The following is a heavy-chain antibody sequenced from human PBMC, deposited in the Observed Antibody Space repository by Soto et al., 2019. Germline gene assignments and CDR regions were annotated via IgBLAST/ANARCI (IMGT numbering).Heavy chain of an antibody. CDR1: GGSISRSIYY. V-gene: IGHV4-39*01. CDR3: ARHAYNWNCCDI. CDR2: IYYSGST. D-gene: IGHD1-7*01. Sequence: SETLSLICTVSGGSISRSIYYWVWIRQPPGKGLEWIGSIYYSGSTYYNPSLKSRVTISVDTSKNRFSLKLSSVTAADTAVYYCARHAYNWNCCDIWGQGTMVTVSS. J-gene: IGHJ3*02.